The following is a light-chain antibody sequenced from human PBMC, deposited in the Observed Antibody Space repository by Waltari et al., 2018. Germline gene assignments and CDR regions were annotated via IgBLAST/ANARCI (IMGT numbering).Light chain of an antibody. CDR1: PSVLYSSNNKNY. V-gene: IGKV4-1*01. J-gene: IGKJ3*01. Sequence: DIVMTQSPDSLAVSLGERAPINCKSSPSVLYSSNNKNYLAWYQQKPGQPPKLLIYWASTRESGVPDRFSGSGSGTDFTLTISSLQAEDVAVYYCQQYYSTLLTFGPGTKVDIK. CDR2: WAS. CDR3: QQYYSTLLT.